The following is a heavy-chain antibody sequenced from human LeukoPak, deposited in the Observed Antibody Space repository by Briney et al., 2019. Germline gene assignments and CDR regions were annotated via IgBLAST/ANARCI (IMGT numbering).Heavy chain of an antibody. D-gene: IGHD2/OR15-2a*01. Sequence: ASVKVSCKASGYTFTGYFIHWVRQAPGQGLEWMGWINTNTGNPTYAQGFTGRFVFSLDTSVSTAYLQISSLKAEDTAVYYCARDTLTLGDPNAFDIWGQGTMVTVSS. CDR1: GYTFTGYF. V-gene: IGHV7-4-1*02. CDR2: INTNTGNP. J-gene: IGHJ3*02. CDR3: ARDTLTLGDPNAFDI.